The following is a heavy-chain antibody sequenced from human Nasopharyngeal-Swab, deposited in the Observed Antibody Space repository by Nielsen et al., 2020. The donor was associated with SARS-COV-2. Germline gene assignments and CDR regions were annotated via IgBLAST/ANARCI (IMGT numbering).Heavy chain of an antibody. CDR3: ARDRGYSGLYDAFDI. CDR2: ISSSSSYI. V-gene: IGHV3-21*01. J-gene: IGHJ3*02. D-gene: IGHD5-12*01. CDR1: GFTFSSYS. Sequence: GGSLRLSCAASGFTFSSYSMNWVRQAPGKGLEWVSSISSSSSYIYYADPVKGRFTISRDNAKNSLYLQMNSLRAEDTAVYYCARDRGYSGLYDAFDIWGQGTMVTVSS.